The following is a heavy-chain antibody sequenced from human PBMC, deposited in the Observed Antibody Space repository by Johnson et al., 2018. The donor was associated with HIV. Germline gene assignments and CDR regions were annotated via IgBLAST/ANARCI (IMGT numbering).Heavy chain of an antibody. V-gene: IGHV3-33*01. J-gene: IGHJ3*02. D-gene: IGHD3-10*01. CDR1: GFTFSSYG. CDR2: IWYDGSNK. Sequence: QVQLVESGGGVVQPGRSLRLSCAASGFTFSSYGMHWVRQAPGKGLAWVAVIWYDGSNKYYADSVKGRFTISRDNAKKSLFLQMNSLRAEDTAVYYCARASYYYGSADIWGQGTMVTVSS. CDR3: ARASYYYGSADI.